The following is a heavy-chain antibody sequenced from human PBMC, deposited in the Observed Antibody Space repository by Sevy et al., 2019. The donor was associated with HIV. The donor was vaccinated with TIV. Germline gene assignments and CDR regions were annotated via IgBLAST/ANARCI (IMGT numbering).Heavy chain of an antibody. CDR1: GFTFSSYA. D-gene: IGHD4-4*01. J-gene: IGHJ6*02. CDR2: ISGSGGST. Sequence: GGSLRLSCAASGFTFSSYAMSWVRQAPGKGLEWVSAISGSGGSTYYADSVKGRFTISRDNSKNTLYLQMNSLRAEDTAVYYCAKALLTIVMGPGVYYGMDVWGQGTTVTVSS. V-gene: IGHV3-23*01. CDR3: AKALLTIVMGPGVYYGMDV.